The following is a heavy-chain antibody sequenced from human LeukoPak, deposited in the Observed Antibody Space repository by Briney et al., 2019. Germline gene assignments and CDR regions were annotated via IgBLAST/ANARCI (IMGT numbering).Heavy chain of an antibody. CDR3: ARVLVGATTPWFDP. D-gene: IGHD1-26*01. Sequence: SETLSLTCTLSGGSISSYYWSWIRQPAGKGLEWIGRIYTSGSTNYNPSLKSRVTISVDTSKNQFSLKLSSVTAADTAVYYCARVLVGATTPWFDPWGQGTLVTVSS. J-gene: IGHJ5*02. CDR2: IYTSGST. CDR1: GGSISSYY. V-gene: IGHV4-4*07.